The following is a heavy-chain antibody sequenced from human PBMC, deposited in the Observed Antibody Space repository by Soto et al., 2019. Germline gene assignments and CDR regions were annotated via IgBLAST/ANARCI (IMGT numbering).Heavy chain of an antibody. D-gene: IGHD6-19*01. CDR3: AKSGSSGWYGWFDP. J-gene: IGHJ5*02. CDR1: GFSLRASGVG. Sequence: SGPTLVNPTQTLTLTCIFSGFSLRASGVGVGWIRQPPGKALGWLGFIYWNDDKRYSPSLKSRLTITKDTSKNQVVLTMTNMDPVDTATYYCAKSGSSGWYGWFDPWGQGTLVTVSS. V-gene: IGHV2-5*01. CDR2: IYWNDDK.